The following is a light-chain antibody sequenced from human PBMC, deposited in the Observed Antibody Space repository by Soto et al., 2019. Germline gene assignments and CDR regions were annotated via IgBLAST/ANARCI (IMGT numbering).Light chain of an antibody. CDR3: QHYHDYPWT. V-gene: IGKV1-5*01. CDR1: QSISAW. CDR2: DAS. Sequence: DVQMTQSPSTLSASVGDRFTITFRASQSISAWLAWYQQKPGEAPTLLIYDASSLESGVPSRFSGGGSETEFTLTISSLQPDDVATYYCQHYHDYPWTFGQGTKVDIK. J-gene: IGKJ1*01.